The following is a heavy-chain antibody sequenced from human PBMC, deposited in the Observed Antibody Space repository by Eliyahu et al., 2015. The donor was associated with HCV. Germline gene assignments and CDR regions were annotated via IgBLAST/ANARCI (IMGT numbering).Heavy chain of an antibody. D-gene: IGHD1-26*01. V-gene: IGHV3-11*01. CDR3: ARDPYHRPIVSYYYYYYMDV. Sequence: QVQLVESGGGLVKPGGSLRLSCAASGFTFSDYYISWIRQAPGKGLEWISYIGSSGNIIYYADSVKGRFTISRDNAMNSLFLQMNSLRAEDTAVYYCARDPYHRPIVSYYYYYYMDVWGKGTTVTVSS. J-gene: IGHJ6*03. CDR2: IGSSGNII. CDR1: GFTFSDYY.